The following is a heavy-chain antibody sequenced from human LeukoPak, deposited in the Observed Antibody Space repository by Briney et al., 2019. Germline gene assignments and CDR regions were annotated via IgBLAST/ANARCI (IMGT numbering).Heavy chain of an antibody. D-gene: IGHD3-10*01. Sequence: SETLSLTCAVYGGSFSGYYWSWIRQPPGKGLEWIGEINHSGSTNYNPSLKSRVTISLDTSKNQFSLNLSSVTAADTAVYYCAREGSGSYYRAPFDYWGQGTMGTVSS. CDR2: INHSGST. CDR1: GGSFSGYY. CDR3: AREGSGSYYRAPFDY. V-gene: IGHV4-34*01. J-gene: IGHJ4*02.